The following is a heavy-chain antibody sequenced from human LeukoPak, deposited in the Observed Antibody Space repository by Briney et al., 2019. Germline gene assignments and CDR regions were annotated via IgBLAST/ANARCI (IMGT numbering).Heavy chain of an antibody. Sequence: GASVKVSCKASGYTFIGYYIHWIRQAPGQGLEWMGRINPNSGGTNYAQKFQGRVTMTRDTSISTAYMELSRLRSDDTAVYYCARGRAPDMVRGVFDYWGQGTLVTVSS. V-gene: IGHV1-2*06. CDR1: GYTFIGYY. CDR3: ARGRAPDMVRGVFDY. J-gene: IGHJ4*02. D-gene: IGHD3-10*01. CDR2: INPNSGGT.